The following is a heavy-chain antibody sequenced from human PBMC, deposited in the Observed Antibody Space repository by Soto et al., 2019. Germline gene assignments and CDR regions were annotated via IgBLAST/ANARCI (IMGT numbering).Heavy chain of an antibody. CDR3: AIDFHGDPYY. CDR1: GYTFTRYG. Sequence: QVQLVPSGAEVKKPGASVKVSCKAAGYTFTRYGLSWVRQAPGQGLEWMGGISAYNGNTNYAQKLQGRGTMTTDTSTSTAYMELRSMRSDDTALYYCAIDFHGDPYYWGQGTLGSGSS. D-gene: IGHD3-10*01. J-gene: IGHJ4*02. V-gene: IGHV1-18*01. CDR2: ISAYNGNT.